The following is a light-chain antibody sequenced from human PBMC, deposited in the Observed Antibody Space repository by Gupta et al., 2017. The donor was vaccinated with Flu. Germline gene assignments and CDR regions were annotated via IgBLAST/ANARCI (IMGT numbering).Light chain of an antibody. CDR3: TSYAGSSTWV. CDR1: NSDVCAYDL. Sequence: QSPLSQPPSASGSLGQTVTISCAGTNSDVCAYDLVSWYQQPPGMAPKLIIYDINRRPAGGPGRFAASKSGNTATLTVSGPQAEDEADYYCTSYAGSSTWVFGGGTRLTVL. CDR2: DIN. J-gene: IGLJ3*02. V-gene: IGLV2-8*01.